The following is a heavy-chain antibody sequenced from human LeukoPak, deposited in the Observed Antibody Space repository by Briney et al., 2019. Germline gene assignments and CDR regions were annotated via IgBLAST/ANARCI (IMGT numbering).Heavy chain of an antibody. Sequence: GGSPRLSCAASGFTFNNYGMHWVRQAPGKGLEWVAVISYDGRNKHYPDSVKGRFTISRDISTDTLWLQMDSLRTEDTAVYYCAKGPLRGTAAAIDYWGQGTLVTVSS. J-gene: IGHJ4*02. V-gene: IGHV3-30*18. CDR3: AKGPLRGTAAAIDY. CDR2: ISYDGRNK. D-gene: IGHD2-2*01. CDR1: GFTFNNYG.